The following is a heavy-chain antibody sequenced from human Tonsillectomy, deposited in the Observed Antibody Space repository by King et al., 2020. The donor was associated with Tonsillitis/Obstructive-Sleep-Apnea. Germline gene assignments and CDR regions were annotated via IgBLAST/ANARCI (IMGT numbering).Heavy chain of an antibody. Sequence: QVTLKESGPALVKPPQTLTLACTFSGFSLSSTGMSVGWIRQPPGKALEWLARIDWDDDKFYSTSLKTRLTISKDIAKKQAVLTMTNMDPVDTATYYCARMILGSGYSPYFAYWGQGILVTVSS. CDR1: GFSLSSTGMS. V-gene: IGHV2-70*04. D-gene: IGHD3-22*01. CDR2: IDWDDDK. CDR3: ARMILGSGYSPYFAY. J-gene: IGHJ4*02.